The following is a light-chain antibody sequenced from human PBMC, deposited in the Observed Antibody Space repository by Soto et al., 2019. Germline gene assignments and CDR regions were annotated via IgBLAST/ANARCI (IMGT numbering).Light chain of an antibody. V-gene: IGKV1-16*01. CDR3: QQYKVYPRT. Sequence: DIPMTQSPSSLSASVEDTVTITCRASQDISNSLAWLQQKPGKAPKSLISAVSNLQSGVPSRFSGSGSGTHFTLTISGLQPEDLATYYCQQYKVYPRTFGGGTKVEIK. J-gene: IGKJ4*01. CDR1: QDISNS. CDR2: AVS.